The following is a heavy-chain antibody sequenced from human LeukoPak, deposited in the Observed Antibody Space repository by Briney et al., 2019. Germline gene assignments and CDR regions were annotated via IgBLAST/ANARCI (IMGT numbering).Heavy chain of an antibody. CDR1: GYTFTSYG. J-gene: IGHJ3*02. CDR2: ISAYNGNT. V-gene: IGHV1-18*01. D-gene: IGHD3-22*01. Sequence: ASVKVSCKASGYTFTSYGISWVRQAPGQGLEWMGWISAYNGNTNYAQKLQGRVTMTTDTSTSTAYMELRSLRSDDTAVYYCARDPGTYYYDSSGYYLAFDIWGQGKMVTVSS. CDR3: ARDPGTYYYDSSGYYLAFDI.